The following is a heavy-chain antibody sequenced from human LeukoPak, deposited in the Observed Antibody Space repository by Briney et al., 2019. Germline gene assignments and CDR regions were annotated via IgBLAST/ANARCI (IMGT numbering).Heavy chain of an antibody. J-gene: IGHJ5*02. CDR3: ARESGYCSSTSCSNWFDP. D-gene: IGHD2-2*01. CDR1: GFTFSSYE. V-gene: IGHV3-48*03. Sequence: PGGSLRLSCAASGFTFSSYEMNWVRQAPGKGLEWVSYISSSGSTIYYADSVKGRFTISRDNAKNSLYLQMNSLRAEDTAVYYCARESGYCSSTSCSNWFDPWSQGTLVTVSS. CDR2: ISSSGSTI.